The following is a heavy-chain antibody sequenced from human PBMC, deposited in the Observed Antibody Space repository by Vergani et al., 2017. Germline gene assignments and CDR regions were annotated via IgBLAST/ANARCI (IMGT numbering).Heavy chain of an antibody. Sequence: QVHLVESGGGVVQPGRSLRLSCVVSGFTSSYYGMHWVRQAPGKGLDWVAVISYDGTQKYYADSVKGRFTISRDNYKSTLYLQMNSLRTEDTAVYYCATKSCGTPGCQIGYFREWGQGTLVTVSS. CDR3: ATKSCGTPGCQIGYFRE. D-gene: IGHD1-1*01. CDR2: ISYDGTQK. V-gene: IGHV3-30*03. CDR1: GFTSSYYG. J-gene: IGHJ1*01.